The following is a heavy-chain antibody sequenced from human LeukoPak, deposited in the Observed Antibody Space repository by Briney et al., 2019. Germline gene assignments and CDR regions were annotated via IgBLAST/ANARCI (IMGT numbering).Heavy chain of an antibody. Sequence: SETLSLTCAVSGGSISSGGYYWSWIRQHPGKGLEWIGYIYYSGSTYYNPSLKSRVTISVDTSKNQFSLKLSSVTAADTAVYYCARGVYDSSGYYDYWGQGTLVTVSS. D-gene: IGHD3-22*01. CDR1: GGSISSGGYY. CDR3: ARGVYDSSGYYDY. CDR2: IYYSGST. V-gene: IGHV4-31*11. J-gene: IGHJ4*02.